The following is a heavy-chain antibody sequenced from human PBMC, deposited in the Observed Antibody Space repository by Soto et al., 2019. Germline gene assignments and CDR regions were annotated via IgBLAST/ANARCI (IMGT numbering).Heavy chain of an antibody. CDR3: AKHGPQYSSSLTHY. CDR1: GFTFNNYA. Sequence: EVQLLESGGGLVQPGESLRLSCAGSGFTFNNYAMTWVRQAPGKGPEWVSAISGGGDTTYYADSVKGRFTICRDNSKNTLYLQMNSLRAEDTAVYYCAKHGPQYSSSLTHYWGQGTLVTVSS. D-gene: IGHD6-13*01. J-gene: IGHJ4*02. CDR2: ISGGGDTT. V-gene: IGHV3-23*01.